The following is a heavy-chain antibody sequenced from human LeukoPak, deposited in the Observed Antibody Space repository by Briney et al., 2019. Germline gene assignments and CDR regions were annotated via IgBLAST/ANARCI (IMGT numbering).Heavy chain of an antibody. CDR3: ATVRYYDFWSGPGSDY. Sequence: GGSLRLSCAASGFTFSSYAMSWVRQAPGKGLEWVSAISGSGGSTYYADSVKGRFTISRDNSKNTLYLQMNSLRAEDTAVYYCATVRYYDFWSGPGSDYWGQGTLVTVSS. D-gene: IGHD3-3*01. CDR1: GFTFSSYA. J-gene: IGHJ4*02. CDR2: ISGSGGST. V-gene: IGHV3-23*01.